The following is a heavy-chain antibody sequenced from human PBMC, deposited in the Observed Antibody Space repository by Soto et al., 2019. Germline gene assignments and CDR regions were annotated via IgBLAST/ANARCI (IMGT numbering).Heavy chain of an antibody. D-gene: IGHD3-22*01. V-gene: IGHV3-23*01. CDR2: ISSSGGPT. J-gene: IGHJ4*02. CDR3: ASRYSDIYY. Sequence: LXXSCAASVFTLSSSAMSWVRQAPAKGLEWVSAISSSGGPTYYLDSMKGRFTTSRDNSKNTLYLLTNSLRAEDTAVYFCASRYSDIYYWGQGTLVTVSS. CDR1: VFTLSSSA.